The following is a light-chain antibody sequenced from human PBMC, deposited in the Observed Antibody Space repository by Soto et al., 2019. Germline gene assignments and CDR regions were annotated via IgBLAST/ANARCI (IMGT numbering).Light chain of an antibody. CDR1: SSDVGGYNY. J-gene: IGLJ1*01. V-gene: IGLV2-14*01. CDR3: SSYTSSSTLGV. CDR2: DVS. Sequence: QPVLTQPASVSGSPGQSITISCTGTSSDVGGYNYVSWYQQHPGKAPKLMIYDVSNRPSGVSNRFSGSKSGNTASLTIRGLQAEDEADYYCSSYTSSSTLGVFGTGTKVTVL.